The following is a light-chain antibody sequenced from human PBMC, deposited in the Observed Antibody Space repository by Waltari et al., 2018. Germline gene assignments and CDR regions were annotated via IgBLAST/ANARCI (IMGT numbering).Light chain of an antibody. V-gene: IGKV1-5*03. CDR3: QQYNSYFT. Sequence: SQTTQPPPSLPLSVRDRLTITCRASQSISSWLDWYQQKPGKAPKLLIYKASSLESGVPSRFSGSGSGTEFTLTISSLQPDDFATYYCQQYNSYFTFGPGTKVDIK. CDR2: KAS. J-gene: IGKJ3*01. CDR1: QSISSW.